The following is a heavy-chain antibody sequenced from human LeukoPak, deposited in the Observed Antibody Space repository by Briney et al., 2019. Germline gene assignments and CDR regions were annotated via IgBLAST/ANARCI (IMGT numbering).Heavy chain of an antibody. Sequence: GGSLRLSCAASGFTFSSYWMSWVRQAPGNGPEWVANIKEDESEKNYVDSVRGRFTISRDSAKNSLYLQMNSLRAEDTAVYYCARVGSGSSYRPFDYWGQGTLVTVSS. J-gene: IGHJ4*02. CDR3: ARVGSGSSYRPFDY. CDR1: GFTFSSYW. D-gene: IGHD3-10*01. CDR2: IKEDESEK. V-gene: IGHV3-7*01.